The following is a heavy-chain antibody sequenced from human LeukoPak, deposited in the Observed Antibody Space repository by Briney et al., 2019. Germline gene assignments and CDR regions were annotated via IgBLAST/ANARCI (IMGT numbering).Heavy chain of an antibody. CDR1: GFTFSSYS. D-gene: IGHD6-19*01. J-gene: IGHJ3*02. V-gene: IGHV3-21*01. CDR3: ARERQWLVNAFDI. Sequence: PGGSLRLSCAASGFTFSSYSMNWVRQAPGKGLEWVSSTSSSSSYIYYADSVKGRFTISRDNAKNSLYLQMNSLRAEDTAVYYCARERQWLVNAFDIWGQGTMVTVSS. CDR2: TSSSSSYI.